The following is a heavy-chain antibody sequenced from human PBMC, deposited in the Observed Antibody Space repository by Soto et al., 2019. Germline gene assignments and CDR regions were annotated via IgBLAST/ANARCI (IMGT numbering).Heavy chain of an antibody. CDR1: GYTFTSYG. Sequence: QVQLVQSGAEVKKHGASVKVSCKASGYTFTSYGISWVRQAPGQGLEWMGWISAYNGNTKYAQKLQGRVTMTTNTSTSTAYMELMSLRSDDTAVYYCARDFYDFWSCFSFVENYYYYMDVWGKGTTVTVSS. V-gene: IGHV1-18*01. D-gene: IGHD3-3*01. J-gene: IGHJ6*03. CDR3: ARDFYDFWSCFSFVENYYYYMDV. CDR2: ISAYNGNT.